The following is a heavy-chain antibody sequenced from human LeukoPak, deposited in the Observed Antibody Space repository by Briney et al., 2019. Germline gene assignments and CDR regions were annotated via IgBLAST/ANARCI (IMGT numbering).Heavy chain of an antibody. V-gene: IGHV1-2*02. CDR1: VYTFTGYY. Sequence: ASVKVSCKASVYTFTGYYMHWVGQAPGQGGEGMGWINPNSGGSSSAQKFQGRVTMTWDTSISTAYMELSSLTSDDTAVYYCTRPGYCTDTSCEGLDYWGQGTLVTVSS. CDR2: INPNSGGS. CDR3: TRPGYCTDTSCEGLDY. J-gene: IGHJ4*02. D-gene: IGHD2-8*02.